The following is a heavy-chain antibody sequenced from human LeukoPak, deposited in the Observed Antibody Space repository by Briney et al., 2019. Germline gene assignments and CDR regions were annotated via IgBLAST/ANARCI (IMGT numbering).Heavy chain of an antibody. D-gene: IGHD1-26*01. CDR1: GFTFSSYA. V-gene: IGHV3-30-3*01. CDR3: ARDPIQGAPDYLDF. CDR2: ISHDGNTK. Sequence: PGRSLRLSCAASGFTFSSYAMHWVRQAPGKGPEWVAVISHDGNTKYYADSVKGRVTISRDNFKNMLYLQLSTRRVEDTAMYYWARDPIQGAPDYLDFWGQGTLVTVST. J-gene: IGHJ4*02.